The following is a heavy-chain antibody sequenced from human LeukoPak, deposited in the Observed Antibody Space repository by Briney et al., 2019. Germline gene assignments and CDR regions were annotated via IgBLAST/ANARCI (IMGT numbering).Heavy chain of an antibody. CDR1: GYTFTSYY. V-gene: IGHV1-46*01. CDR3: ARVHRIAAAGNWFDP. Sequence: GASVKVSCKASGYTFTSYYMHWVRQAPGQGLEWMGIINPSGGSTSYAQKFQGRVTMTRDTSTSTVCMEPSSLRSEDTAVYYCARVHRIAAAGNWFDPWGQGTLVTVSS. D-gene: IGHD6-13*01. J-gene: IGHJ5*02. CDR2: INPSGGST.